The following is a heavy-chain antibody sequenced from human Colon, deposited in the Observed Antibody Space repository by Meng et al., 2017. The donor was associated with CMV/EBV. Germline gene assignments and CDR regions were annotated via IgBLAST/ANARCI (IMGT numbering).Heavy chain of an antibody. CDR2: ITPITGGT. D-gene: IGHD1-26*01. V-gene: IGHV1-2*02. Sequence: QVLAWQSGAEVKRPGASVKVSCKASGYTFNGYFMYWVRQAPGQGLVWLGVITPITGGTNYAQKFQGRVTMTRDTSMNTAYMELSRLRSDDTAVYYCASLSGGDFDYWGQGTLVTVSS. CDR1: GYTFNGYF. J-gene: IGHJ4*02. CDR3: ASLSGGDFDY.